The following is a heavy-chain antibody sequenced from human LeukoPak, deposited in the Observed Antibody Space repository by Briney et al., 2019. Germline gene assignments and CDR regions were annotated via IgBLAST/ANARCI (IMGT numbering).Heavy chain of an antibody. CDR3: ATSSGAPGNM. CDR1: GVYW. J-gene: IGHJ4*02. Sequence: GGSLRLSCAVSGVYWMSWVRQAPGKGLEWVANINQDGSVIYYVDSVKGRFTISRDNAKNSLYLQMNSLRAEDTGVYYCATSSGAPGNMWGQGTLVTASS. CDR2: INQDGSVI. D-gene: IGHD2-8*02. V-gene: IGHV3-7*01.